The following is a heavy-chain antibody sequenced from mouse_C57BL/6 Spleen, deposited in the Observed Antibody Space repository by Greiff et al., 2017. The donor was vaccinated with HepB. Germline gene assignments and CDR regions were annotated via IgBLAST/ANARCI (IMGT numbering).Heavy chain of an antibody. Sequence: DVKLQESGPGLVKPSQSLSLTCSVTGYSITSGYYWNWIRQFPGNKLEWMGYISYDGSNNYNPSLKNRISITRDTSKNQFFLKLNSVTTEDTATYYCATTGYFDVWGTGTTVTVSS. V-gene: IGHV3-6*01. CDR3: ATTGYFDV. D-gene: IGHD1-1*01. CDR2: ISYDGSN. CDR1: GYSITSGYY. J-gene: IGHJ1*03.